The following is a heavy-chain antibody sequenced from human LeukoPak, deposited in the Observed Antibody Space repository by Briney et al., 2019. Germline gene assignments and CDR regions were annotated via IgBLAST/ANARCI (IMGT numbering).Heavy chain of an antibody. J-gene: IGHJ6*03. CDR1: GFTFSSYW. V-gene: IGHV3-7*01. CDR3: ARAMTYYYMDV. Sequence: GGSLRLSCAASGFTFSSYWMSWVRQAPGKGLEWVANIKQDGSEKFYVDSVMGRFTISRDNAKNSLYLQMNSLRAEDTAVYYCARAMTYYYMDVWGKGTTVTVSS. CDR2: IKQDGSEK.